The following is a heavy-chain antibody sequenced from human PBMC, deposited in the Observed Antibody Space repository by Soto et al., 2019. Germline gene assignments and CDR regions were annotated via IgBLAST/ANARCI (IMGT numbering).Heavy chain of an antibody. CDR3: ARARYCSSTSCYANFDY. D-gene: IGHD2-2*01. CDR1: GGTFSSYA. V-gene: IGHV1-69*01. Sequence: QVQLVQSGAEVKKPGSSVKVSCKASGGTFSSYAISWVRQAPGQGLEWMGGIIPIFGTANYAQKFQGRVTITADESTSTAYMELSSLRSEDTAVYYCARARYCSSTSCYANFDYWGQGTLVTVSS. CDR2: IIPIFGTA. J-gene: IGHJ4*02.